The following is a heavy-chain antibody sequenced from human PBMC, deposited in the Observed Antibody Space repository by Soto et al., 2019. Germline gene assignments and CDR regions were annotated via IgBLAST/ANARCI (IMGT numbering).Heavy chain of an antibody. CDR2: IIPILGIA. Sequence: QVQLVQSGAEVKKPGSSVKVSCKASGGTFSSYTISWVRQAPGQGLEWMGRIIPILGIANSAQKFQGRVTITADKSTSTAYMELSSLRSEDTAVDYCARGGCSSTSCYEDLDYWGQGTLVTVSS. CDR3: ARGGCSSTSCYEDLDY. V-gene: IGHV1-69*02. J-gene: IGHJ4*02. D-gene: IGHD2-2*01. CDR1: GGTFSSYT.